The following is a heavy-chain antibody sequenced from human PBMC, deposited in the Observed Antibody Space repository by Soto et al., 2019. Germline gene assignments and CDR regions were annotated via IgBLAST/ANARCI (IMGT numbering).Heavy chain of an antibody. J-gene: IGHJ5*02. CDR1: GFTFSSYS. CDR2: ISSSSSYI. D-gene: IGHD3-10*01. V-gene: IGHV3-21*01. Sequence: EVQLVESGGGLVKPGGSLRLSCAASGFTFSSYSMNWVRRPPGKGLEWVSSISSSSSYIYYADSVKGRFTISRDNAKNSLYLQMNSLRAEDTAVYYCARAGGVTMVRDFNWFDPWGQGTLVTVSS. CDR3: ARAGGVTMVRDFNWFDP.